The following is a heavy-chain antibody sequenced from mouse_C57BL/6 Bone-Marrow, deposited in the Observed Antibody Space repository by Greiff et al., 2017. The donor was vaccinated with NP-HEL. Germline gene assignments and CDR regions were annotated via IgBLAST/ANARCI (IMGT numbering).Heavy chain of an antibody. CDR3: ARGGIYYDYAWFAY. J-gene: IGHJ3*01. D-gene: IGHD2-4*01. V-gene: IGHV1-54*01. Sequence: QVQLQQSGAELVRPGTSVKVSCKASGYAFTNYLLEWVKQRPGQGLEWIGVINPGSGGTTYNEKFKGKATLTADKSSSTAYMQLSSLTSEDSAVYFCARGGIYYDYAWFAYWGQGTLVTVSA. CDR1: GYAFTNYL. CDR2: INPGSGGT.